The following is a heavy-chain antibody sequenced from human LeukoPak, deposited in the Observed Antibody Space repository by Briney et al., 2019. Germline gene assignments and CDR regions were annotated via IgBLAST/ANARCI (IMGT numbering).Heavy chain of an antibody. CDR1: GYTFTSYD. CDR3: ARVPYYDILTGSQYNWFDP. CDR2: MNPNSGNT. J-gene: IGHJ5*02. V-gene: IGHV1-8*01. D-gene: IGHD3-9*01. Sequence: ASVKVSCKASGYTFTSYDINWVRQATGQGLEWMGWMNPNSGNTGYAQKFQGRVTMTRNTSISTAYMELSSLRSEDTAVYYCARVPYYDILTGSQYNWFDPWGQGTLVTVSS.